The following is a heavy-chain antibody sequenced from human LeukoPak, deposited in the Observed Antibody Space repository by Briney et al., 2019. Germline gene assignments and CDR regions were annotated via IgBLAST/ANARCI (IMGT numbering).Heavy chain of an antibody. CDR3: ARQKGGYCSGGSCYGLIYFDY. D-gene: IGHD2-15*01. CDR1: GYSFTTYW. V-gene: IGHV5-51*01. J-gene: IGHJ4*02. Sequence: GESLKIPCRVSGYSFTTYWIAWVRQMPGKGLEWMGIIYPGDSDTRYSPSFQGQVTISADKSISTAYLQWSSLKASDTAMYYCARQKGGYCSGGSCYGLIYFDYWGQGTLVTVSS. CDR2: IYPGDSDT.